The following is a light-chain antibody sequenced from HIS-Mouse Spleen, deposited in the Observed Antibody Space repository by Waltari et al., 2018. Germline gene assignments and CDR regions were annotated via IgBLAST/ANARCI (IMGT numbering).Light chain of an antibody. Sequence: QSVLTQPPSASGTPGQRVTISCSGRSSNIGSNYVYWYQQLPGTAPKLLIYRNNQRPSGVPDRFSGSKSGTSASLAISGLRSEDEADYYCAAWDDSLSCYVFGTGTKVTVL. CDR2: RNN. V-gene: IGLV1-47*01. CDR3: AAWDDSLSCYV. CDR1: SSNIGSNY. J-gene: IGLJ1*01.